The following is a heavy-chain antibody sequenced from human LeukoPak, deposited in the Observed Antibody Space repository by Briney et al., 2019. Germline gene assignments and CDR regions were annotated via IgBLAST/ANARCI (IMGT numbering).Heavy chain of an antibody. V-gene: IGHV3-20*04. CDR3: ARENGCGGDCYYFDY. D-gene: IGHD2-21*01. CDR2: INWNGCTT. CDR1: GITFDDFG. J-gene: IGHJ4*02. Sequence: GGSLRLSCAASGITFDDFGMSWVRQAPGKGLEWVSGINWNGCTTAYADSVKSRFTISRDNAKNPLYLQMNSLRAEDTALYYCARENGCGGDCYYFDYWGQGTLVTVSS.